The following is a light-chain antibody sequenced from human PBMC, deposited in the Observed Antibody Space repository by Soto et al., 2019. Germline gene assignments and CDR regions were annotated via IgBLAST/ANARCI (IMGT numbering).Light chain of an antibody. V-gene: IGLV1-51*01. CDR1: NSNVGNNS. CDR2: DNY. Sequence: QSVLTQPPSVSAAPGQKGTISCSGGNSNVGNNSVSWYQQLPRTAPKLLIYDNYKRPSGIPDRFSGSKSGSSATLAITALPTGDEADYYCGTWDSSLSGEVFGTGTKVTV. CDR3: GTWDSSLSGEV. J-gene: IGLJ1*01.